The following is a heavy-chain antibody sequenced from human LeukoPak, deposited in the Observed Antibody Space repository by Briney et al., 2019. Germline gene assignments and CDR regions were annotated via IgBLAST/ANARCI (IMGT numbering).Heavy chain of an antibody. CDR3: ARDGPPAGAGDFDY. J-gene: IGHJ4*02. CDR2: IGSTTT. D-gene: IGHD2-2*01. Sequence: PGGSLRLSCAASGFSTSLYSMGWVRPAPGKGLEWVSYIGSTTTYADSVKGRFTISRDNAKNVLYLQMNSLRAEDTAVYYCARDGPPAGAGDFDYWGQGTPVTVSS. CDR1: GFSTSLYS. V-gene: IGHV3-48*01.